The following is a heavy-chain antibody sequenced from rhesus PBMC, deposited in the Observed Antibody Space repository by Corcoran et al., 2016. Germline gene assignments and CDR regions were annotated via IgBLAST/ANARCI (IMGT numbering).Heavy chain of an antibody. D-gene: IGHD4-29*01. V-gene: IGHV4-80*01. CDR2: INGNSGST. CDR1: GGSFNTYW. J-gene: IGHJ4*01. Sequence: QVQLQESGPGLVRPSETLSLTCAVSGGSFNTYWWSWIRQPPGKGLEWIGEINGNSGSTNYNPSLKSRVTISKDASENQFSLKLISVTAADTAVYSCARSVAGLGVWGQGLLVTVSS. CDR3: ARSVAGLGV.